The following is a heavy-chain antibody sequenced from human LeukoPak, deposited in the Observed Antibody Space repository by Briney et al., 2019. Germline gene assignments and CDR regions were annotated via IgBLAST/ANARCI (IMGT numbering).Heavy chain of an antibody. CDR2: IYYSGST. CDR3: ARDEDDLTGAFDI. CDR1: GGSINISTSY. J-gene: IGHJ3*02. Sequence: PSETLSLTCTVSGGSINISTSYWGWIRQPPGKGLEWLGSIYYSGSTHYNPSLKSRVTISVDTSKNQFSLKLNSVTAADTALYYCARDEDDLTGAFDIWGQGTMVTVFS. V-gene: IGHV4-39*07. D-gene: IGHD3-9*01.